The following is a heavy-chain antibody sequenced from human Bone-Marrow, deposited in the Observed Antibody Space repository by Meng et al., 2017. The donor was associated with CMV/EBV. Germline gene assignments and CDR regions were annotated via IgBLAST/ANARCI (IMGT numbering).Heavy chain of an antibody. CDR1: GFTFSSYS. J-gene: IGHJ3*02. D-gene: IGHD2-2*01. V-gene: IGHV3-21*01. Sequence: GGSLRLSCAASGFTFSSYSMNWVRQAPGKGLEWVSSISSSSSYIYYADSVKGRFTISRDNAKNSLYLQMNSLRAEDTAVYYCAREHCSSTSCYFAFDIWGQGTMVTVPS. CDR3: AREHCSSTSCYFAFDI. CDR2: ISSSSSYI.